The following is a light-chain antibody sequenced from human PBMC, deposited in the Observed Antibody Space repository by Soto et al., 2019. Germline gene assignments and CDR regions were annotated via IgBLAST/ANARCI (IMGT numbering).Light chain of an antibody. J-gene: IGLJ1*01. CDR3: SLYTSENTYV. Sequence: QSALTQPPSVSGSPGQSVTISCTGTSTDFVSYNRVSSYQQPPGTAPKLIIYDASNRPSGVPDRFSGSKSCNTTSLTISGLQAADEADYYCSLYTSENTYVFGTGTKVTVL. V-gene: IGLV2-18*01. CDR2: DAS. CDR1: STDFVSYNR.